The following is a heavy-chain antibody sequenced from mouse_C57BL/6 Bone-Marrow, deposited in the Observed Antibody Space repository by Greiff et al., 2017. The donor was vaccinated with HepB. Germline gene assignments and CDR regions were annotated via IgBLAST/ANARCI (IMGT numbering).Heavy chain of an antibody. Sequence: VQLQQSGPELVKPGASVKISCKASGYTFTDYYMNWVKQSHGKSLEWIGDINPNNGGTSYNQKFKGKATLTVDKSSSTAYMELRSLTSEDSAVYYCARWRLPYYYAMDYWGQGTSVTVSS. CDR2: INPNNGGT. CDR3: ARWRLPYYYAMDY. D-gene: IGHD2-2*01. J-gene: IGHJ4*01. V-gene: IGHV1-26*01. CDR1: GYTFTDYY.